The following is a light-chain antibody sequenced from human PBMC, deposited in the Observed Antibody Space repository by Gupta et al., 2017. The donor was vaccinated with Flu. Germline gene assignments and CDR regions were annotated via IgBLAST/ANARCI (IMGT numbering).Light chain of an antibody. Sequence: EIVLTQSPAHLSLSPGERATLSCRASQSVSSYLSWYQQKPDQAPSLLIYDASNRATGIPARFSGSGSGTDFTLAISSLEPEDFAVYYCQQRSNFGQGTRLEIK. V-gene: IGKV3-11*01. CDR2: DAS. J-gene: IGKJ5*01. CDR3: QQRSN. CDR1: QSVSSY.